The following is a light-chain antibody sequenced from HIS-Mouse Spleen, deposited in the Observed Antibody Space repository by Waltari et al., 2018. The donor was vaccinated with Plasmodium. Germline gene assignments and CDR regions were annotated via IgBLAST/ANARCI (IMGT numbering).Light chain of an antibody. J-gene: IGLJ3*02. CDR3: MIWPSNASGV. Sequence: QPVLTQPPSSSASPGASASLPCTLPIDINFGSYNIYCCQQKPGSPPRYLLYYYSDSDKGQGSGVPSRFSGSKDASANTGILLISGLQSEDEADYYCMIWPSNASGVFGGGTKLTVL. CDR1: IDINFGSYN. CDR2: YYSDSDK. V-gene: IGLV5-37*01.